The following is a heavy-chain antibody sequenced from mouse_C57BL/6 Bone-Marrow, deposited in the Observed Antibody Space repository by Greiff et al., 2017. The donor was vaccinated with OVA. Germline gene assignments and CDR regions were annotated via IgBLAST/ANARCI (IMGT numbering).Heavy chain of an antibody. D-gene: IGHD2-5*01. J-gene: IGHJ4*01. CDR2: IDPSDSYT. CDR3: ARGPYSNYVMDY. CDR1: GYTFTSYW. V-gene: IGHV1-69*01. Sequence: QVQLQQSGAELVMPGASVKLSCKASGYTFTSYWMHWVKQRPGQGLEWIGEIDPSDSYTNYNQKFKGKSTLTVDKSSSTAYMQLSSLTSEDSAVYYCARGPYSNYVMDYWGQGTSVTVSS.